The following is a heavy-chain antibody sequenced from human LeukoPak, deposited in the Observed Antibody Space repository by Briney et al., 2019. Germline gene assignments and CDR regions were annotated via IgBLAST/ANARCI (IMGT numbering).Heavy chain of an antibody. CDR3: ARGKAAYFDY. V-gene: IGHV3-30*04. J-gene: IGHJ4*02. D-gene: IGHD6-13*01. CDR2: ISYDGSDK. CDR1: GFTFSLYT. Sequence: SGGSLRPSCAASGFTFSLYTMHWVRQAPGKGLEWVAVISYDGSDKYYADSVKGRFTISRDNSKNTLFLQMNSLRAEDTAVYYCARGKAAYFDYWGQGTLVTVSS.